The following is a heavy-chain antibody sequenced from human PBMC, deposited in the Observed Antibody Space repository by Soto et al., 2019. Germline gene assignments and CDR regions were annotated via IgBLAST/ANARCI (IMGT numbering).Heavy chain of an antibody. CDR1: GYTFTSYD. V-gene: IGHV1-8*01. CDR2: MNPNSGNT. CDR3: ARRTIRAAWFDP. J-gene: IGHJ5*02. Sequence: ASVKVSCKASGYTFTSYDINWVRQATGQGLEWMGWMNPNSGNTGYAQKFQGRVTMTRNTSISTAYMELSSLRSEDTAVYYCARRTIRAAWFDPWGKGTLVTVSS. D-gene: IGHD6-25*01.